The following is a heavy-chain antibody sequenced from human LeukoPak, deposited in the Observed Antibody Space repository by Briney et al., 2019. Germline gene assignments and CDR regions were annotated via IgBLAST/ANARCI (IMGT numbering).Heavy chain of an antibody. V-gene: IGHV1-24*01. J-gene: IGHJ5*02. Sequence: ASVKVSCKVSGYTLTELSMHWVRQAPGKGLEWMGGFDPEDGETIYAQKFRGRVTMTEDTSTDTAYMELSSLRSEDTAVYYCATGVMRELSPHLWGQGTLVTVSS. CDR3: ATGVMRELSPHL. CDR2: FDPEDGET. CDR1: GYTLTELS. D-gene: IGHD3-16*02.